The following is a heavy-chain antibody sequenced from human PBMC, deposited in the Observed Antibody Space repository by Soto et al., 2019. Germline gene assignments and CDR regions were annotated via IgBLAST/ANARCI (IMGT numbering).Heavy chain of an antibody. Sequence: GGSLRLSCAASGFTVSSNYMSWVRQAPGKGLEWVSVIYSGGSTYYADSVKGRFTISRDNSKNTLYLQMNSLRAEDTAVYYCARSQLSYDFWSGYRYYYYGMDVWGQGTTVTVSS. V-gene: IGHV3-53*01. CDR2: IYSGGST. CDR3: ARSQLSYDFWSGYRYYYYGMDV. J-gene: IGHJ6*02. CDR1: GFTVSSNY. D-gene: IGHD3-3*01.